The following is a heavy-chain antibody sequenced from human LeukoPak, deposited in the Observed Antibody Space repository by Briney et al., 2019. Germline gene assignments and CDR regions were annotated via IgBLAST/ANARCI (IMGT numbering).Heavy chain of an antibody. CDR3: AKGLTGYFDY. CDR2: ISYDGSNK. CDR1: GFTFSSYA. J-gene: IGHJ4*02. D-gene: IGHD1-20*01. Sequence: GGSLRLSCAASGFTFSSYAMSWVRQAPGKGLEWVAVISYDGSNKYYADSVKGRFTISRDNSKNTLYLQMNSLRAEDTAVYYCAKGLTGYFDYWGQGTLVTVSS. V-gene: IGHV3-30*18.